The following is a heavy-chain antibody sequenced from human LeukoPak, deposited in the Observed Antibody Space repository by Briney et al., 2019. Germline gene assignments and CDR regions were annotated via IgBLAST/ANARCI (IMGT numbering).Heavy chain of an antibody. V-gene: IGHV3-23*01. CDR1: GFTFSAYA. J-gene: IGHJ3*02. Sequence: GGSLRLSCTASGFTFSAYAMMWVRQAPGKGPEWVSAIRGGGTSEFYADSVKGRFRISRDNSKDTLFLQMNSLRAEDTAVYYCARDPNGDYIGAFDMWGPGTMVTVSS. D-gene: IGHD4-17*01. CDR3: ARDPNGDYIGAFDM. CDR2: IRGGGTSE.